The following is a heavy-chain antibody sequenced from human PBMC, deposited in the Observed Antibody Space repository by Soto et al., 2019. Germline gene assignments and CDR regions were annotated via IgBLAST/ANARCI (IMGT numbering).Heavy chain of an antibody. D-gene: IGHD3-16*01. Sequence: PSETLSLTCTVSGGAFSSGAFAWTWIRQSPEKGLEWIAYMYYNGNINYNPSLKSRVTISIDTSKNQFSLTLKSVTAADTAVYYCASGGNWFDPWGQGLLVTVSS. CDR1: GGAFSSGAFA. V-gene: IGHV4-61*08. J-gene: IGHJ5*02. CDR3: ASGGNWFDP. CDR2: MYYNGNI.